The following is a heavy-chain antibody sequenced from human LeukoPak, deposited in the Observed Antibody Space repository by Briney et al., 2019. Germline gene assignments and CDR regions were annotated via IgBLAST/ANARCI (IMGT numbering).Heavy chain of an antibody. D-gene: IGHD3-16*01. J-gene: IGHJ4*02. Sequence: GGSLRLSCAASGYTFSNSAMGWVRQAPGKGLEWVSSISYSCSCTFYPYSVKGRFTISRDNSKNMLYLQMNSLRIDDTAVYYCAKRQLRGDSSYYFDYWGQGILVTVSS. V-gene: IGHV3-23*01. CDR1: GYTFSNSA. CDR2: ISYSCSCT. CDR3: AKRQLRGDSSYYFDY.